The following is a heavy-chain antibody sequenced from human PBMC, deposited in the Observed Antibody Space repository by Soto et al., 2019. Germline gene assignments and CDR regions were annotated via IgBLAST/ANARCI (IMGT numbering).Heavy chain of an antibody. J-gene: IGHJ3*02. CDR2: ISSSGGNT. V-gene: IGHV3-23*01. Sequence: EVQLLESGGDLVQPGGSLRLSCAASGFTFSTYAMSWFRHAPGKGLEWVSTISSSGGNTYYTDSVKGRFTISRDNSKNTLYLQMNSLSAEDTAIYYCAKRPTSTGFGDPFDILGQGTMVTVSS. CDR3: AKRPTSTGFGDPFDI. D-gene: IGHD3-10*01. CDR1: GFTFSTYA.